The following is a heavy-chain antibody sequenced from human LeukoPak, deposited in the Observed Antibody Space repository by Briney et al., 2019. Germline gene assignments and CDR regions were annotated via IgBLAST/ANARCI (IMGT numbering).Heavy chain of an antibody. CDR3: ARDLGYSSSWYPGDYYYGMDV. D-gene: IGHD6-13*01. CDR1: GYTFTSYG. CDR2: ISAYNGNT. V-gene: IGHV1-18*01. J-gene: IGHJ6*02. Sequence: GASVKVSCKASGYTFTSYGISWVRQAPGQGLESMGWISAYNGNTNYAQKLQGRVTMTTDTSTSTAYMELRSLRSDDTAVYYCARDLGYSSSWYPGDYYYGMDVWGQGTTVTVSS.